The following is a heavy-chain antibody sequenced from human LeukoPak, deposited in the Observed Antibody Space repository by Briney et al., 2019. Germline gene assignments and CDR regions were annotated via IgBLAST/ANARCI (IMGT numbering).Heavy chain of an antibody. J-gene: IGHJ1*01. CDR3: AGRGHRYSRD. V-gene: IGHV4-59*01. CDR1: GGSISSYY. D-gene: IGHD2-15*01. Sequence: SETLSLTCTVSGGSISSYYWSWIRQPPGKGLEWIGYIKYSGSTNYNPSLKSRVTISVDTSKNQFSLKLSSVTAADTAVYYCAGRGHRYSRDWGQGILVTVSS. CDR2: IKYSGST.